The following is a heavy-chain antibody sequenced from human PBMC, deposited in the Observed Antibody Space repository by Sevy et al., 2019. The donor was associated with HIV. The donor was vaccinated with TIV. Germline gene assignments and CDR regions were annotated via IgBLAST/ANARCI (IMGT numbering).Heavy chain of an antibody. V-gene: IGHV3-30*18. CDR3: AKDSSGWYYFDY. J-gene: IGHJ4*02. CDR1: GFTFSSYG. D-gene: IGHD6-19*01. Sequence: GGSLRLSCAASGFTFSSYGMHWVRQAAGKGLEWVAVISYDGSNKYYADSVKGPFTISRDNSKNTLYLQMNSLRAEDTAVYYCAKDSSGWYYFDYWGQGTLVTVSS. CDR2: ISYDGSNK.